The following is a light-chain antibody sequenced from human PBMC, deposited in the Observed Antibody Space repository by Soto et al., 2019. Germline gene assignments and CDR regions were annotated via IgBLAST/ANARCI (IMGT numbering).Light chain of an antibody. Sequence: EIVLTQSPVTLSLSPGERATLSCRASQSVSSSYLAWYQHKPGRAPRLLIYGAFNRATGIPARFSGSGSGTDFTLTISSLEPEDSAVYYCQQRNVWPPVTFGQGTRLEIK. J-gene: IGKJ5*01. CDR3: QQRNVWPPVT. CDR1: QSVSSSY. CDR2: GAF. V-gene: IGKV3D-20*02.